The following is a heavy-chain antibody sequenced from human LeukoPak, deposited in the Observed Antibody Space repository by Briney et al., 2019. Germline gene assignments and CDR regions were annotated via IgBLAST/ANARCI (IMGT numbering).Heavy chain of an antibody. Sequence: GGSLRLSCAASGISFSSYNMNWVRQAPGKGLEWVSSISRNSSYIYYADSVKGRFIISRDNAKNSLYLQINSLRAEDTAVYYCAREGGRGYNYGYRDYWGQGTLVTVSS. V-gene: IGHV3-21*01. CDR3: AREGGRGYNYGYRDY. CDR2: ISRNSSYI. D-gene: IGHD5-18*01. J-gene: IGHJ4*02. CDR1: GISFSSYN.